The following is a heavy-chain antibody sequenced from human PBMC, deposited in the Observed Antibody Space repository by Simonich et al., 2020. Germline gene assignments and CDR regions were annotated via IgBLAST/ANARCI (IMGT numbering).Heavy chain of an antibody. Sequence: QVQLVQSGAEVKKPGASVKVSCKASGYTFTGSYMYWVRQAPGQGLEGMGWINPNSGGTIYAQKFQGRVTMTRDTSSSTAYMELSRLRSDDTAVYYCARDRAARYYYYYYMDVWGKGTTVTVSS. CDR3: ARDRAARYYYYYYMDV. D-gene: IGHD6-6*01. CDR2: INPNSGGT. J-gene: IGHJ6*03. V-gene: IGHV1-2*02. CDR1: GYTFTGSY.